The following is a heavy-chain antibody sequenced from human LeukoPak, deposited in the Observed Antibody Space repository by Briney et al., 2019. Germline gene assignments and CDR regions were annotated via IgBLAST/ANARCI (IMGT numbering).Heavy chain of an antibody. V-gene: IGHV1-18*01. CDR2: ISAYNGNT. Sequence: ASVKVSFKASGYTFTSYGISWVRQAPGQGLEWMGWISAYNGNTNYAQKLQGRVTMTTDTSTSTAYMELRSLRSDDTAVYYCARGAPRYCSSTSCYAFDYWGQGTLVTVSS. D-gene: IGHD2-2*01. J-gene: IGHJ4*02. CDR1: GYTFTSYG. CDR3: ARGAPRYCSSTSCYAFDY.